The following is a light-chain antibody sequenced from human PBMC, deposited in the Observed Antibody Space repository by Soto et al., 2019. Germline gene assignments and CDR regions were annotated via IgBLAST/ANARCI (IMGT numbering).Light chain of an antibody. CDR3: QQYNNSPQT. J-gene: IGKJ1*01. V-gene: IGKV3-15*01. Sequence: EIVMTQSPATLSVSPGERATLSCRASQSVSSNLAWYQQKPGQAPRLLIYGASTRATGIPARFSGSGSGTDFTLTISSLQSEDFAVYYCQQYNNSPQTFSQGTKVEIK. CDR1: QSVSSN. CDR2: GAS.